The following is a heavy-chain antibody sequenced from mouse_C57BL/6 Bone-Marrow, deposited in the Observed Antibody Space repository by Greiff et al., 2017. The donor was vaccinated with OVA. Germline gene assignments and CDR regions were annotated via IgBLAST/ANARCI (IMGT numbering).Heavy chain of an antibody. J-gene: IGHJ4*01. CDR1: GFNIKNTY. CDR3: ARGNFGSSVYAMDD. D-gene: IGHD1-1*01. Sequence: VQLQQSVAELVRPGASVKLSCTASGFNIKNTYMHWVKQRPEQGLEWIGRIDPANDNTKYAPKFQGKATMTADTSSNTAYLQLSSLSSEDTAVYCCARGNFGSSVYAMDDWGQGTSVTVSS. V-gene: IGHV14-3*01. CDR2: IDPANDNT.